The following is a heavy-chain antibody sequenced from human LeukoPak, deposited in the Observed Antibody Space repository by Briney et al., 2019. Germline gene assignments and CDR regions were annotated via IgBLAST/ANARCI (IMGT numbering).Heavy chain of an antibody. J-gene: IGHJ3*02. D-gene: IGHD6-19*01. CDR2: IYPGDSDT. Sequence: GESLKISCKGSGYRFTSYWIGWVRQMPGKGLEWMGIIYPGDSDTRYSPSFQGQVTISADKSISTAYLQWSSLKASDTAMYYCARRLGSGWYGDAFDIWGQGTMVTVSS. CDR1: GYRFTSYW. CDR3: ARRLGSGWYGDAFDI. V-gene: IGHV5-51*01.